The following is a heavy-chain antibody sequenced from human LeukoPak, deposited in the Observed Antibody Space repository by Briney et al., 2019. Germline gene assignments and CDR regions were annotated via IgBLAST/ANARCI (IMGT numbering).Heavy chain of an antibody. V-gene: IGHV1-8*03. CDR3: ARVMYAEDAFDI. Sequence: ASVKVSCKASGYTFTSYDINWVRQATGQGLEWMGWMNPNSGNTGYAQKFQGRVTITRNTSISTAYMELSSLRSEDTAVYYCARVMYAEDAFDIWGQGTMVTVSS. CDR2: MNPNSGNT. J-gene: IGHJ3*02. D-gene: IGHD2-8*01. CDR1: GYTFTSYD.